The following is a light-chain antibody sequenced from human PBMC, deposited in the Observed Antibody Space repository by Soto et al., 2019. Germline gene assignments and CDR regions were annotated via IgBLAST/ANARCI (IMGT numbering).Light chain of an antibody. J-gene: IGKJ4*01. Sequence: DIQMTQSPSSLSASVGDRVTITCRASQSISSSLNWSQQKPGKAPKLLIYAASSLQSGVPSRFSGSGSGTDFTLTISSLQPEDFATYYCQQSYSKRLTFGGGTKVEIK. CDR1: QSISSS. CDR3: QQSYSKRLT. V-gene: IGKV1-39*01. CDR2: AAS.